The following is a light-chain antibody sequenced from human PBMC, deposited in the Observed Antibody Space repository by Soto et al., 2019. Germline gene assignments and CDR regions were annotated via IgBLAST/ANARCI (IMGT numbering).Light chain of an antibody. CDR3: QQYHRYSWT. V-gene: IGKV1-5*01. J-gene: IGKJ1*01. Sequence: DIQMTQSPSTLSASVGDRVSIACRASQSISSSLAWYHQKPGKAPKLLIYDASSLESGVPSRFSGSGFGTEFTLSINSLQPQDFATYYCQQYHRYSWTFGQGTKVEIK. CDR2: DAS. CDR1: QSISSS.